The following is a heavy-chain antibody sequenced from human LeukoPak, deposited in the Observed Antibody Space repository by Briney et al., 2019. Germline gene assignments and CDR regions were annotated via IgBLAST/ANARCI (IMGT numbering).Heavy chain of an antibody. CDR1: GFTFGSYW. Sequence: PGGSLRLSCAASGFTFGSYWMSWVRQAPGKGLEWVANINQDGSGKYYVDSVKGRFTISRDNAKNSLNLQMNSLRAEDTAVYYCARVVGAGYFDLWGRGTLVTVSS. J-gene: IGHJ2*01. D-gene: IGHD1-26*01. CDR3: ARVVGAGYFDL. CDR2: INQDGSGK. V-gene: IGHV3-7*01.